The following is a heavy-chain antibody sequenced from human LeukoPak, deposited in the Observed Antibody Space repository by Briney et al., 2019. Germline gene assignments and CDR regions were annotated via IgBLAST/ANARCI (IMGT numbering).Heavy chain of an antibody. V-gene: IGHV3-7*01. D-gene: IGHD5/OR15-5a*01. CDR3: ASSVGGFFDY. CDR2: IKQDGSEK. J-gene: IGHJ4*02. Sequence: PGGSLRLSCAASGFTFRIYWMSWVRQAPGKGLEWVANIKQDGSEKYYVDSVRGRFTLSRDNAKNSLYLQMDSLRAEDTAVYYCASSVGGFFDYWGQGNLVTVFS. CDR1: GFTFRIYW.